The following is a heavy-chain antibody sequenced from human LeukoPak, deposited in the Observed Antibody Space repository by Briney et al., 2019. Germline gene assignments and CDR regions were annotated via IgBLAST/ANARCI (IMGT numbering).Heavy chain of an antibody. V-gene: IGHV3-74*01. D-gene: IGHD6-13*01. CDR3: ATEPLGIAAAGTPDAFDI. CDR2: INSDGSST. CDR1: GFTFSSYW. J-gene: IGHJ3*02. Sequence: GGSLRLSCAASGFTFSSYWMHWVRQAPGKGLVWVSRINSDGSSTSYADSVKGRFTISRDNAKNTLYLQMNSLRAEDTAVYYCATEPLGIAAAGTPDAFDIWGQGTMVTVSS.